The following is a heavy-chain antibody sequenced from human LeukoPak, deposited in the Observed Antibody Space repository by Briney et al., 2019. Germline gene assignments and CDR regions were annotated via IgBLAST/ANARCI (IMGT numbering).Heavy chain of an antibody. D-gene: IGHD3-9*01. V-gene: IGHV1-2*02. Sequence: ASVKVSCKASGYTFTGYYMHWVRQAPGQGLEWMGWINPNSGGTNYAQKFQGRVTMTRDTSISTAYMELSRLRSDDTAVYYCARVGDILTGYYPPYDYYFDYWGQGTLVTVSS. CDR2: INPNSGGT. J-gene: IGHJ4*02. CDR3: ARVGDILTGYYPPYDYYFDY. CDR1: GYTFTGYY.